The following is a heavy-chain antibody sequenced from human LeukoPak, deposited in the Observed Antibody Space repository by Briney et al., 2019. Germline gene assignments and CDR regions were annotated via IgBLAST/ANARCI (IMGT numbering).Heavy chain of an antibody. J-gene: IGHJ4*02. CDR2: IYSGGST. D-gene: IGHD3-10*01. CDR3: ARSDRITMIRGAPQSPDY. V-gene: IGHV3-53*01. Sequence: PGGSLRLSCAASGFTVSSSYMSWVRQAPGKGLEWVSLIYSGGSTYYADSVKGRFTISRDNSKNTLYLQMSSLRAEDTAVYYCARSDRITMIRGAPQSPDYWGQGTLVTVSS. CDR1: GFTVSSSY.